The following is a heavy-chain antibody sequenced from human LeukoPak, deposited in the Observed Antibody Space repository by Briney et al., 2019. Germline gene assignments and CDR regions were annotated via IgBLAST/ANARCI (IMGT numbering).Heavy chain of an antibody. CDR3: ARVASGSYYYCGMAV. V-gene: IGHV1-69*04. D-gene: IGHD3-22*01. J-gene: IGHJ6*04. CDR2: IIPILGIA. CDR1: RGTFSKYL. Sequence: SSVNVSYKASRGTFSKYLISWVLQAPGQGLEWMGRIIPILGIANYAQKFQGRVTITADKSTSTAYMELSSLRSEDTAVYYCARVASGSYYYCGMAVLGEGGTVTVSS.